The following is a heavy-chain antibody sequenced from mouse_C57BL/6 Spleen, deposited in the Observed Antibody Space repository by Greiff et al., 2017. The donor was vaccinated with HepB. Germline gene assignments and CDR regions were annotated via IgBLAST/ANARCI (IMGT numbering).Heavy chain of an antibody. CDR1: GFTFSDYG. CDR2: ISSGSSTI. D-gene: IGHD1-1*01. CDR3: ARTTVVATELGYFDV. J-gene: IGHJ1*03. Sequence: EVMLVESGGGLVKPGGSLKLSCAASGFTFSDYGMHWVRQAPEKGLEWVAYISSGSSTIYYADTVKGRFTISRDNAKNTLFLQMTSLRSEDTAMYYCARTTVVATELGYFDVWGTGTTVTVSS. V-gene: IGHV5-17*01.